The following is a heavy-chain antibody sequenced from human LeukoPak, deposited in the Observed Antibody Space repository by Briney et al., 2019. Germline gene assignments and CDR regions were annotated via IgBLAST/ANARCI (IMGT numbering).Heavy chain of an antibody. J-gene: IGHJ5*02. CDR1: GFIFSTYS. CDR3: AKAFLTYGDYGS. CDR2: ISGSGGST. V-gene: IGHV3-23*01. Sequence: GGSLRLSCAASGFIFSTYSMSWVRQAPGKGLEWVSAISGSGGSTYYADSVKGRFTISRDNSKNTLYLQMNSLRAEDTAVYYCAKAFLTYGDYGSWGQGTLVTVSS. D-gene: IGHD4-17*01.